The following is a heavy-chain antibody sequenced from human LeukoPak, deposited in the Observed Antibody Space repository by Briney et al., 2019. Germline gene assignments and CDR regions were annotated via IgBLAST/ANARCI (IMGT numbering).Heavy chain of an antibody. D-gene: IGHD5-18*01. V-gene: IGHV3-23*01. CDR3: AKVRDLDTVLGRFDN. CDR2: ISGNGGRT. CDR1: GSTFSSYA. Sequence: GGSLRLSCAASGSTFSSYAMSWVRQAPGKGLEWVSVISGNGGRTYYADSVKGRFTISRDNSKNTLYLQMNSLRAEDTAVYYCAKVRDLDTVLGRFDNWGQGTLVTVSS. J-gene: IGHJ5*02.